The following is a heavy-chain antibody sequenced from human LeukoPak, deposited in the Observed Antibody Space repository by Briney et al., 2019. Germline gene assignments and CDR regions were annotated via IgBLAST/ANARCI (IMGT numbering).Heavy chain of an antibody. J-gene: IGHJ4*02. Sequence: PSETLSLTCTVSGGSFSNYNYYWGWICQSPGKGLEWIGSIHYVGSTYYNPSLKSRVTISVDTSKNQFSLNLSSVTAADTAVYYCARQNNFDFWSGFFDYWGLGALVTVSS. CDR2: IHYVGST. CDR1: GGSFSNYNYY. V-gene: IGHV4-39*01. D-gene: IGHD3-3*01. CDR3: ARQNNFDFWSGFFDY.